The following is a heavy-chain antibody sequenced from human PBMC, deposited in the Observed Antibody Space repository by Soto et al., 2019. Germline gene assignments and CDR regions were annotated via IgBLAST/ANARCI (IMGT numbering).Heavy chain of an antibody. CDR1: GGTFSSYA. J-gene: IGHJ3*02. V-gene: IGHV1-69*13. CDR3: ARDLTRGHAFDI. Sequence: SVKVSCKASGGTFSSYAISWVRQAPGQGLEWMGGIIPIFGTANYAQKFQGRVTITADESTSTAYMELSSLRSEDTAVYYCARDLTRGHAFDIGGQGTMVTVSS. CDR2: IIPIFGTA. D-gene: IGHD4-4*01.